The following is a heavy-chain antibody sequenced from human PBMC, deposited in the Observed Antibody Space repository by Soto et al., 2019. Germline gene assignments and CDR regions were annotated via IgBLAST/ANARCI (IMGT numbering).Heavy chain of an antibody. CDR1: GFTFDDYT. CDR2: SWDGGST. V-gene: IGHV3-43*01. Sequence: GGSLRLSCAASGFTFDDYTMHWVRQAPGKGLEWVSLSWDGGSTYYADSVKGRFTISRDNSKNSLYLQMNSLRTEDTALYYCAKESPIAAFDYWGQGTLVTVSS. CDR3: AKESPIAAFDY. J-gene: IGHJ4*02. D-gene: IGHD6-13*01.